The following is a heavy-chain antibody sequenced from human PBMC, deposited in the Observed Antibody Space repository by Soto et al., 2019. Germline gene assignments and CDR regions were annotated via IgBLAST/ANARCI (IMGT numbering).Heavy chain of an antibody. J-gene: IGHJ5*02. V-gene: IGHV4-34*01. Sequence: SETLSLTCAVYGGSFSGYYWSWIRQPPGKGLEWIGEINHSGSTNYNPSLKSRVTISIDTSKTQFSLRLTSVTAADTAVYYCARGVTVFGLVSRFWFDPWGQGTVVTVSS. CDR2: INHSGST. D-gene: IGHD3-3*01. CDR1: GGSFSGYY. CDR3: ARGVTVFGLVSRFWFDP.